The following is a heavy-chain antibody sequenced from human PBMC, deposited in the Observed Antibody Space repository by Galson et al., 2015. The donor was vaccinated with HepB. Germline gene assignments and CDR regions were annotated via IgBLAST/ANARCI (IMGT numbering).Heavy chain of an antibody. CDR3: ARLLSWGDEYFDWLSDY. J-gene: IGHJ4*02. V-gene: IGHV1-2*06. CDR2: INPNSGGT. CDR1: GYTFTGYY. Sequence: GYTFTGYYMHWVRQAPGQGLEWMGRINPNSGGTNYAQKFQGRVTMTRDTSISTAYMELSRLRSDDTAVYYCARLLSWGDEYFDWLSDYWGQGTLVTVSS. D-gene: IGHD3-9*01.